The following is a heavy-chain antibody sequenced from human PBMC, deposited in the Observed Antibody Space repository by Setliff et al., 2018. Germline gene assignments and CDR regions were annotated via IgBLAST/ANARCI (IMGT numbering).Heavy chain of an antibody. Sequence: ASVKVSCKASGYTFIDYGVSWVRQAPGQGLEWVGWISPYTGKTYLAPKFQDRVTLTADTSAITAYLQLTNLRSDDTAIYFCSRLVRFCTRTSCQRLSGDEYWGQGALVTVSS. CDR1: GYTFIDYG. D-gene: IGHD2-2*01. CDR2: ISPYTGKT. V-gene: IGHV1-18*01. CDR3: SRLVRFCTRTSCQRLSGDEY. J-gene: IGHJ4*02.